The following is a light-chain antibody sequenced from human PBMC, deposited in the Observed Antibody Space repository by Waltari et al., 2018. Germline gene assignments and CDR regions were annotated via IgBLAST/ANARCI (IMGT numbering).Light chain of an antibody. CDR2: DAS. J-gene: IGKJ4*01. CDR3: QQRSNWPLT. Sequence: EIVLTQSPATLPLSPGERATLSCRASQSVSSYLAWYQQKPGQAPRLLIYDASNRATGITARFSGSGSGTDFTLTISSLEPEDCAVYYCQQRSNWPLTFGGGTKVEIK. CDR1: QSVSSY. V-gene: IGKV3-11*01.